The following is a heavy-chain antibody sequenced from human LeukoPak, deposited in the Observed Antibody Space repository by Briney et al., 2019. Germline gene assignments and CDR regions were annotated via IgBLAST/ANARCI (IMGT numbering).Heavy chain of an antibody. CDR1: GFTVSSNY. D-gene: IGHD5-18*01. V-gene: IGHV3-53*01. CDR2: IYSGGST. J-gene: IGHJ6*03. Sequence: GGSLRLSCAASGFTVSSNYMSWVRQAPGKGLEWVSVIYSGGSTYYADSVKGRFAISRDNSKNTLYLQMNSLRAEDTAVYYCARERYSYGYPYYYYMDVWGKGTTVTVSS. CDR3: ARERYSYGYPYYYYMDV.